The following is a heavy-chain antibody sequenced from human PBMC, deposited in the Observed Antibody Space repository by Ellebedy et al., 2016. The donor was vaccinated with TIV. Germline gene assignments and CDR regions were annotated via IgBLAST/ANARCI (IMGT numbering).Heavy chain of an antibody. CDR3: ARENWYNDY. CDR1: GFTFTTFW. V-gene: IGHV3-7*04. D-gene: IGHD1/OR15-1a*01. Sequence: PGGSLRLSCAASGFTFTTFWMSWVRQAPGKGLEWVVNINQDGSEKCYGDSVKGRFTISRDNAKNSVYLQMNSLRAEDTAVYYGARENWYNDYWGQGTLVTVSS. J-gene: IGHJ4*02. CDR2: INQDGSEK.